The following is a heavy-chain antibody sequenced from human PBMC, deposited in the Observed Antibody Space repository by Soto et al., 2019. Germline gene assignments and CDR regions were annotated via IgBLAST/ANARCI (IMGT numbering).Heavy chain of an antibody. D-gene: IGHD3-10*01. CDR1: GYKFTNFG. CDR2: NSPYNVDT. Sequence: QVQLVQSGAEVKKPGASVKVSCKTSGYKFTNFGITWVRQAPGQGLEWMGWNSPYNVDTNYAQKFQGRIIMTTDASTTKGYMELRSLTSDDTAVYYCARGGFGVRGVSNWFDPWGQGTLLTVSS. J-gene: IGHJ5*02. V-gene: IGHV1-18*01. CDR3: ARGGFGVRGVSNWFDP.